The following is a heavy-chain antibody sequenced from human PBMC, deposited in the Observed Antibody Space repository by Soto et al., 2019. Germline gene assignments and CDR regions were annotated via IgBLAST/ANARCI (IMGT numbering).Heavy chain of an antibody. D-gene: IGHD2-15*01. J-gene: IGHJ3*02. Sequence: EVHLVESGGGLVQPGGSLRLSCTASGFAFSRLWMSWVRQDPGKGLEWVANIKGDGSENYHAVSVKGRFTISRDNAKNSLYLRMNSLRAEDTAVYYCVCNGGWAFDIWGQGTMVTVSS. V-gene: IGHV3-7*01. CDR2: IKGDGSEN. CDR3: VCNGGWAFDI. CDR1: GFAFSRLW.